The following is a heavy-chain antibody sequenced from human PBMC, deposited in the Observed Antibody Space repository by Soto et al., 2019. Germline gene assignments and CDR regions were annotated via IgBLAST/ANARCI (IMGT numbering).Heavy chain of an antibody. D-gene: IGHD3-16*01. J-gene: IGHJ2*01. CDR3: ARGGDGNWYFDL. CDR1: GYTFINYA. CDR2: INPYNGNT. Sequence: QVQLVQSGAEVKTPGASVKVSCKASGYTFINYAINWVRQAPGQGLEWMGWINPYNGNTNYVQNLQGRVTMTTDTSTSTAYMELRSLRSDDTAVYYCARGGDGNWYFDLWGRGTLVTVSS. V-gene: IGHV1-18*01.